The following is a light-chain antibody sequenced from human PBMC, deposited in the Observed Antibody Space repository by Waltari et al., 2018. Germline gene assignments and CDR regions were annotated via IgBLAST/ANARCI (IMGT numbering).Light chain of an antibody. CDR3: QTWGTGIVA. CDR1: SGHSSYG. J-gene: IGLJ2*01. V-gene: IGLV4-69*01. CDR2: LNSDGSH. Sequence: QLVLTQSPSASASLGASVKLTCTLSSGHSSYGIAWHPQQPEKGPRYLMKLNSDGSHSKGDGIPDRFSGSSSGAERYLTISSLQSEDEADYYCQTWGTGIVAFGGGTKLTVL.